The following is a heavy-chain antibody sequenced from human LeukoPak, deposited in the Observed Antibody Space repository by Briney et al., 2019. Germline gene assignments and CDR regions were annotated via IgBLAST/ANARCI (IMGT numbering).Heavy chain of an antibody. Sequence: ASVKVSCKASGYTFTSYYMHWVRQAPGQGLEWMGIINPSGGSTSYAQKFQGRVTMTRDTSTSTVYMELSSLRSEDTAVYYCARDLGRGYRVAAAPTYYFDYWGQGTLVTVSS. D-gene: IGHD6-13*01. J-gene: IGHJ4*02. CDR3: ARDLGRGYRVAAAPTYYFDY. V-gene: IGHV1-46*01. CDR1: GYTFTSYY. CDR2: INPSGGST.